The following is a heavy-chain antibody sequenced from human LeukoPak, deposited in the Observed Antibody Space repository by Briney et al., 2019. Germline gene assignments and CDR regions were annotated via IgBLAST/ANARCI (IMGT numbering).Heavy chain of an antibody. D-gene: IGHD3-3*01. CDR1: GGAINSGSYH. CDR2: IHTSGST. J-gene: IGHJ4*02. V-gene: IGHV4-61*02. Sequence: PSETLSLTCTVSGGAINSGSYHWSWIRQPAGKGLEWMGRIHTSGSTNYNPSLNSRVTISLDTSKNQFSLNLSSATAADTAVYYCASRNDFWSGYYGVDYWGQGTLVTVSS. CDR3: ASRNDFWSGYYGVDY.